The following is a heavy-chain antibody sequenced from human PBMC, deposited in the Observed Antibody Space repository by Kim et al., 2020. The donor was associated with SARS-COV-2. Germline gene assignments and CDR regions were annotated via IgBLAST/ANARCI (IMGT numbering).Heavy chain of an antibody. CDR1: GLTFSGYA. D-gene: IGHD1-26*01. V-gene: IGHV3-23*01. J-gene: IGHJ6*02. Sequence: GGSLRLSCAVSGLTFSGYAMSWVRQAPGKGLEWVSSISGIGSSTYYRDSMKGRFTISRDNSKNTLYLQMNSLRAEDTAVYYCAKNSGGMDVWGQGTTATVSS. CDR2: ISGIGSST. CDR3: AKNSGGMDV.